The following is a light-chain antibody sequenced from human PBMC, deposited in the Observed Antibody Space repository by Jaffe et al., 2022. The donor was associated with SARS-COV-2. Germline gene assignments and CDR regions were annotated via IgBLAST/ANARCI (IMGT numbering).Light chain of an antibody. CDR3: QQYDTSRT. CDR2: GAS. CDR1: QSVSGSY. J-gene: IGKJ1*01. V-gene: IGKV3-20*01. Sequence: EIVLTQSPGTLSLSPGERATLSCRASQSVSGSYLAWYQQKPGQAPRLLIYGASNRATGIPDRFSGSGSGTDFTLTISRLEAEDFAVYYCQQYDTSRTFGQGTKVEIK.